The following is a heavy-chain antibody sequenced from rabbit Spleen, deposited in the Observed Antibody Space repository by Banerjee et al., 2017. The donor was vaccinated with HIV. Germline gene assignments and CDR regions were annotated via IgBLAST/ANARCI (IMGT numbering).Heavy chain of an antibody. V-gene: IGHV1S7*01. CDR2: IYTDKGLT. J-gene: IGHJ3*01. CDR1: GIDFSDYY. CDR3: ARGGITTMMMVTRLDL. D-gene: IGHD2-1*01. Sequence: QELVESGGGLVQPGESLKLSCKVSGIDFSDYYMIWVRQAPGRGLEWIGIIYTDKGLTDYARWVSGRFTISNDNAQNTVFLQMTSLTASDTATYFCARGGITTMMMVTRLDLWGQGPLVTVS.